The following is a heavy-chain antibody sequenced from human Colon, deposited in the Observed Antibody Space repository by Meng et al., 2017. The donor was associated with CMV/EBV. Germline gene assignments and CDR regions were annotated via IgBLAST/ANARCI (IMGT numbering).Heavy chain of an antibody. CDR2: INVGNGNI. V-gene: IGHV1-3*01. Sequence: KASGYAFTRFAMHWVRQAPGQRLEWMGWINVGNGNIKYSQKFQGRVTFTRDTSANTAYMELSSLRSEDTAVYYCARNPWFLIGHFDSWGQGTLVTVSS. D-gene: IGHD3-16*01. CDR1: GYAFTRFA. J-gene: IGHJ4*02. CDR3: ARNPWFLIGHFDS.